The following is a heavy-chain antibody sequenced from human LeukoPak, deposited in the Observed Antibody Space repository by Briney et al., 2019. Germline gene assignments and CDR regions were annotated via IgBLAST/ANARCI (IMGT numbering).Heavy chain of an antibody. CDR3: ARALDSSGYYEQFDP. CDR2: IYSGGST. V-gene: IGHV3-53*01. Sequence: GGSLRLSCAASGFTFSDYYMSWVRQAPGKGLEWVSVIYSGGSTYYADSVKGRFTISRDNSKNTLYLQMNSLRAEDTAVYYCARALDSSGYYEQFDPWGQGTLVTVSS. J-gene: IGHJ5*02. D-gene: IGHD3-22*01. CDR1: GFTFSDYY.